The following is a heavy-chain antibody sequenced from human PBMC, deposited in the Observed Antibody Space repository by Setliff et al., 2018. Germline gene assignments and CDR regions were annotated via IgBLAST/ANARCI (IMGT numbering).Heavy chain of an antibody. J-gene: IGHJ1*01. CDR2: IYYSGST. D-gene: IGHD4-17*01. CDR1: GGSISSGDYY. Sequence: SETLSLTCTVSGGSISSGDYYWSCIRQPPGKGLEWIGYIYYSGSTYYNPSLKSRVTISVDTSKNQFSLKLSSVTAADTAVYYCAIPGYGDYFGYFRNWSQGTLVTVSS. CDR3: AIPGYGDYFGYFRN. V-gene: IGHV4-30-4*08.